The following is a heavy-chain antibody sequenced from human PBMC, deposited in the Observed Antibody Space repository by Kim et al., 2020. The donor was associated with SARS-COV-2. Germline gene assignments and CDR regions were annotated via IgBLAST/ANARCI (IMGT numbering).Heavy chain of an antibody. V-gene: IGHV3-30*18. CDR3: AKDLYSSGWYNYFDP. CDR2: ISYDGSAS. D-gene: IGHD6-19*01. Sequence: GGSLRLSCAASGFTFSNCGMHWVHQAPGKGLEWVAMISYDGSASYYADSVKGRFTISRDISNSTLYLQMNSLRPEDTAFYYCAKDLYSSGWYNYFDPWGPGTLVTVSS. CDR1: GFTFSNCG. J-gene: IGHJ5*02.